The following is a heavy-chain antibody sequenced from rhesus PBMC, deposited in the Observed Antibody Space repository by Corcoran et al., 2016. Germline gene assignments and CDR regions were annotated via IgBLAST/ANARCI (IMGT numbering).Heavy chain of an antibody. J-gene: IGHJ4*01. D-gene: IGHD6-25*01. CDR2: IYGSSQST. Sequence: QVQLQESGPGVVKPSETLSLTCAVSGGSISDSYRCSWIRQPPGKGLDWIGYIYGSSQSTNSTPSLKSRCTISKDTSKNQFSLKLSSVTAADTGVYYCARGLAGDWGQGVLVTVSS. V-gene: IGHV4S10*01. CDR1: GGSISDSYR. CDR3: ARGLAGD.